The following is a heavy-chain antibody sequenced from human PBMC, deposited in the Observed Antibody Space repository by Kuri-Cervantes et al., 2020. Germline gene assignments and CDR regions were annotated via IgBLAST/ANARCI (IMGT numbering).Heavy chain of an antibody. CDR1: GFTFSSYG. V-gene: IGHV3-30*18. J-gene: IGHJ6*02. CDR2: ISYEGSNK. CDR3: AKDRVYYYDSSDLYGMDV. D-gene: IGHD3-22*01. Sequence: GGSLRLSCAASGFTFSSYGMHWVRQAPGKGLEWVAVISYEGSNKYYADSVKGRFTISRDNSKNTLYLQMNSLRAEDTAVYYCAKDRVYYYDSSDLYGMDVWGQGTTVTVSS.